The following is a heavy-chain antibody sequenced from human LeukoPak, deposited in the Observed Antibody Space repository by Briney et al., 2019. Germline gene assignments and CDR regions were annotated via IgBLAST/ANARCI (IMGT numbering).Heavy chain of an antibody. CDR3: ARVEATGGSSWYGKGYFDY. Sequence: SETLSLTCTVSGGSLSSSTYYWGWVRQPPGKGLEWIGRIYYSGRTYYNPSLKSRVTISVDTSKNQFSLKLSSVTAADTAVYYCARVEATGGSSWYGKGYFDYWGQGTLVTVSS. CDR1: GGSLSSSTYY. V-gene: IGHV4-39*07. CDR2: IYYSGRT. J-gene: IGHJ4*02. D-gene: IGHD6-13*01.